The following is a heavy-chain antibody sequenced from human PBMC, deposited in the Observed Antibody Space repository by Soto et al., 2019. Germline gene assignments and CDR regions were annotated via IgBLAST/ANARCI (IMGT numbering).Heavy chain of an antibody. V-gene: IGHV4-4*02. CDR3: ARASRVGSRAAFDI. CDR1: GGSISSSNW. J-gene: IGHJ3*02. CDR2: IYHSGST. D-gene: IGHD2-15*01. Sequence: SETLSLTCAVSGGSISSSNWWSWVRQPAGKGLEWIGEIYHSGSTNYNPSLKSRVTISVDKSKNQFSLKLSSVTAADTAVYYCARASRVGSRAAFDIRGQGTMVTVSS.